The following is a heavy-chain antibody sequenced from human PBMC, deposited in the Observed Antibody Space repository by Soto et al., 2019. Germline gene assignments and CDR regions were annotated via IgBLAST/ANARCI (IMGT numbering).Heavy chain of an antibody. D-gene: IGHD6-6*01. V-gene: IGHV4-4*07. CDR3: ARDSEYSSSSWYSWFDP. Sequence: SETLSLTCTVSGGSISSYYWSWIRQPAGKGLEWIGRIYTSGGTNYNPSLKSRVTMSVDTSKNQFSLKLSSVTAADTAVYYCARDSEYSSSSWYSWFDPWGQGTLVTVSS. CDR1: GGSISSYY. CDR2: IYTSGGT. J-gene: IGHJ5*02.